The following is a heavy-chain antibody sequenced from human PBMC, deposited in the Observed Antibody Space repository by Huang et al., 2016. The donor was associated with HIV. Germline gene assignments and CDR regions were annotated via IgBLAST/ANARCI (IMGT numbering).Heavy chain of an antibody. D-gene: IGHD3-22*01. CDR1: GFSISSYW. J-gene: IGHJ4*02. Sequence: EVQLVESGGGLVQPGGSLRLSCAASGFSISSYWMHWVRQAPGKGLVSVSRSNSDGSSTSYADSVKGRFTISRDNAKNTLYLQMNSLRAEDTAVYYCARDPRIQSWLNFFDYWGQGTLVSVSS. V-gene: IGHV3-74*01. CDR2: SNSDGSST. CDR3: ARDPRIQSWLNFFDY.